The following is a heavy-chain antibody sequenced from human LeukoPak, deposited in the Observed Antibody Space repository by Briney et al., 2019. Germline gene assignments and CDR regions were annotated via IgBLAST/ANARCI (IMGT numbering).Heavy chain of an antibody. D-gene: IGHD4-17*01. CDR3: ARDLDGDSNS. V-gene: IGHV1-18*04. J-gene: IGHJ5*02. CDR1: GYTLTSYA. Sequence: ASVKVSCKTSGYTLTSYAISGVRQAPGQGLEWMGWISTYNGNTNYAQKLQGRVTMTTDTSTSTAYLELRSLSSDDTAVYYCARDLDGDSNSWGQGTLVTVSS. CDR2: ISTYNGNT.